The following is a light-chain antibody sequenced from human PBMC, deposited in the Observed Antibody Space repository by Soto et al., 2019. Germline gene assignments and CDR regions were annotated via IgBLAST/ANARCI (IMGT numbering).Light chain of an antibody. V-gene: IGKV3-15*01. CDR2: AAS. CDR3: QQYAKWPLT. J-gene: IGKJ4*01. CDR1: ESVYSN. Sequence: EIVMTQSPATLSVSQGERATLSCRASESVYSNLAWYQQKPGQAPTLLIFAASTRATGIPARFSGSGSGTEFPLPISSLQSEDFAVYYCQQYAKWPLTFGGGNKVEIK.